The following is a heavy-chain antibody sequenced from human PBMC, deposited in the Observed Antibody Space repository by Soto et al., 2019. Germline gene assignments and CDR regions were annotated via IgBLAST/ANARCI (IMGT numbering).Heavy chain of an antibody. CDR1: GGTFSSYA. Sequence: QVQLVQSGAEVKKPGSSVKVSCKASGGTFSSYAISWVRQAPGQGLEWMGGIIPIFGTPNYAQKFQGRVTITADESTSTAYMELSSLRSEDTAVYYCARSQTANYYDSSGYYYMDCWGQGTLVTVSS. D-gene: IGHD3-22*01. V-gene: IGHV1-69*12. CDR2: IIPIFGTP. J-gene: IGHJ4*02. CDR3: ARSQTANYYDSSGYYYMDC.